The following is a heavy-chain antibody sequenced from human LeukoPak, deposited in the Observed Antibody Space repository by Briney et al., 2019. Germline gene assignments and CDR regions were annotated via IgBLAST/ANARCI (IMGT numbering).Heavy chain of an antibody. Sequence: EAPVKVSCKASGYSFTGYYIHWVRQAPGQGLEWMGWINPDSGDTEYSQRFQGRITLTSDTSVTTAYMELSSLRSDDTAIFYCATVASIRRFYFDFWGQGTLVTVSS. CDR2: INPDSGDT. CDR3: ATVASIRRFYFDF. D-gene: IGHD3-3*01. V-gene: IGHV1-2*02. J-gene: IGHJ4*02. CDR1: GYSFTGYY.